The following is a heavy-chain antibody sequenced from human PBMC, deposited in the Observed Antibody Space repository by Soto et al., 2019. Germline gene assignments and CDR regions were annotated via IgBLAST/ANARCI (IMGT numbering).Heavy chain of an antibody. V-gene: IGHV3-23*01. CDR3: AKEGRGYLENYYYYGMHG. D-gene: IGHD3-22*01. CDR2: ISGSGGST. J-gene: IGHJ6*02. CDR1: GFTFSSYA. Sequence: PGGSLRLSCAASGFTFSSYAMSWVRQAPGKGLEWVSAISGSGGSTYYADSVKGRFTISRDNSKNTLYLQMNSLRAEDTAVYYCAKEGRGYLENYYYYGMHGWGQGTTVTVAS.